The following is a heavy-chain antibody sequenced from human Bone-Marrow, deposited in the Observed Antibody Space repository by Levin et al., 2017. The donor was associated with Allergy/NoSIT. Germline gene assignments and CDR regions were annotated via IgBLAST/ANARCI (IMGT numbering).Heavy chain of an antibody. D-gene: IGHD6-19*01. Sequence: PGGSLRLSCTASGFTFTSFSMSWVRQAPGKGLEWISYISYSTYTIFYADSVRGRFTISRDNAKNSLYLQMNSLRDDDTAVYYCVRDESGGWYYFDYWGQGTLVTVSS. CDR2: ISYSTYTI. J-gene: IGHJ4*02. CDR1: GFTFTSFS. CDR3: VRDESGGWYYFDY. V-gene: IGHV3-48*02.